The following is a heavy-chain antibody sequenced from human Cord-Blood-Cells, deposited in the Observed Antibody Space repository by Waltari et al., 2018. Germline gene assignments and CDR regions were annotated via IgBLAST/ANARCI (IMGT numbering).Heavy chain of an antibody. CDR3: TTVGYSSSWYYFDY. D-gene: IGHD6-13*01. Sequence: EVQLVESGGGLVKHGGSLRLSCEASGCTFTTAGMGWVRQASGQGLEWVGRIKSKTDGGTTDYAAPVKGRFTISRDDSKNTLYLQMNSLKTEDTAVYYCTTVGYSSSWYYFDYWGQGTLVTVSS. CDR2: IKSKTDGGTT. CDR1: GCTFTTAG. J-gene: IGHJ4*02. V-gene: IGHV3-15*01.